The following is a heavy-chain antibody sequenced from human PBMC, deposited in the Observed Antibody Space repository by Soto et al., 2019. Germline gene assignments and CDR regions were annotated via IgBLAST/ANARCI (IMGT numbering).Heavy chain of an antibody. CDR2: VSRGSGDI. Sequence: GGSLRLSCAASGFIFSDYSFNWVRQGPGKGLEWISYVSRGSGDISYADSVKGRFAISRDDAKNSLYLEMNSLRDEDTAVYYCVRDDNWAFDYWVQATLVTVSS. CDR1: GFIFSDYS. V-gene: IGHV3-48*02. CDR3: VRDDNWAFDY. J-gene: IGHJ4*02. D-gene: IGHD3-16*01.